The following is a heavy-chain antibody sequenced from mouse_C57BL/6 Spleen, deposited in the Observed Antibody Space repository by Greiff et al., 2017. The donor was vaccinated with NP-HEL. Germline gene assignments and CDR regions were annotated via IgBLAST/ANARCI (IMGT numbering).Heavy chain of an antibody. Sequence: QVQLKQSGAELAKPGASVKLSCKASGYTFTSYWMHWVKQRPGQGLEWIGYINPSSGYTKYNQKFKDKATLTADKSSSTAYMQLSSLTYEDSAVYYCASITTVVDWYFDVWGTGTTVTVSS. J-gene: IGHJ1*03. D-gene: IGHD1-1*01. CDR3: ASITTVVDWYFDV. CDR2: INPSSGYT. CDR1: GYTFTSYW. V-gene: IGHV1-7*01.